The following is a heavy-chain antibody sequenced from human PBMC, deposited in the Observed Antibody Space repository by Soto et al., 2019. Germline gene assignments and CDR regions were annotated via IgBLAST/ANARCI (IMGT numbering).Heavy chain of an antibody. D-gene: IGHD3-10*01. V-gene: IGHV4-31*03. Sequence: SETLSLTCTVSGGSISSGGYYWSWIRQHPGKGLEWIGYIYYSGSTYYNPSLKSRVTISVDTSKNQFSLKLSSVTAADTAMYYCARSPGYYGSGSYYYYYYGMDVWGQGTTVTVSS. CDR3: ARSPGYYGSGSYYYYYYGMDV. CDR1: GGSISSGGYY. J-gene: IGHJ6*02. CDR2: IYYSGST.